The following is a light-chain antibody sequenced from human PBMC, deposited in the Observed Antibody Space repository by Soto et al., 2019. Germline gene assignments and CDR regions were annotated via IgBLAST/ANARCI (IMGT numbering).Light chain of an antibody. CDR1: QSVTNN. CDR3: QQRYNWPPFT. Sequence: EIVLTQSPATLSLSPGERATLSCRASQSVTNNLAWYHQKPGQAPRLLIYGASNRATGVPARFSGSGSGTEFTLTISSLQPEDFAVYYCQQRYNWPPFTFGQGTQLEIK. V-gene: IGKV3-11*01. CDR2: GAS. J-gene: IGKJ5*01.